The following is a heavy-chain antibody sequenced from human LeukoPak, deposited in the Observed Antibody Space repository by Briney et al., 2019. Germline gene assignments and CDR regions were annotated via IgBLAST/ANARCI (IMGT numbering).Heavy chain of an antibody. CDR2: INGYGSNT. Sequence: PGRSLTLSCAVSGFTFSSYSMHWVRQAPGKGLLWLSRINGYGSNTDYADSVKGRFTVSRDNAKNTLYLQMNSLRDDDTAVYYCARIAETNIYFLGYWGQGTLVTVAS. V-gene: IGHV3-74*01. CDR3: ARIAETNIYFLGY. CDR1: GFTFSSYS. J-gene: IGHJ4*01. D-gene: IGHD2-21*01.